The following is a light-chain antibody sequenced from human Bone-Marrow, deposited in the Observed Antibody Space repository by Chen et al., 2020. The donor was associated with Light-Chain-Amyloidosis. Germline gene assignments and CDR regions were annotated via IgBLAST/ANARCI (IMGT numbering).Light chain of an antibody. CDR3: QSYQGSSQGV. CDR2: EDD. CDR1: SGSIATNY. V-gene: IGLV6-57*01. J-gene: IGLJ3*02. Sequence: NFMLTPPHSVSESPGKTVIISCNRSSGSIATNYVQWYQQRPGSSPTTVIYEDDQRPSGVPDRFSGSIDRSSNSASLTISGLKTEDEADYYCQSYQGSSQGVFGGGTKLTVL.